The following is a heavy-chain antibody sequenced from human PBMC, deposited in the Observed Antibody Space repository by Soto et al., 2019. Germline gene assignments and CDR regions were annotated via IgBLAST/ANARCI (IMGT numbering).Heavy chain of an antibody. Sequence: PSETLSLTCTVSGGSISSYYCSWIRQPPGKGLEWIGYIYYSGSTNYNPSLKSRVTISVDTSKNQFSLKLSSVTAADTAVYYCATLITMVRRGGYAFDICGQVKIFTLS. J-gene: IGHJ3*02. CDR1: GGSISSYY. D-gene: IGHD3-10*01. CDR2: IYYSGST. CDR3: ATLITMVRRGGYAFDI. V-gene: IGHV4-59*01.